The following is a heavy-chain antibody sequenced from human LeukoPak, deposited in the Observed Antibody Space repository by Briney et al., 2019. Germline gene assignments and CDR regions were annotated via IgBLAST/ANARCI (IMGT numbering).Heavy chain of an antibody. J-gene: IGHJ4*02. Sequence: PSETLSLTCAVYGGSFSGYYWSWIRQPPGKGLEWIGEINHSGSTNYNPSLKSRVTISVDTSKNQFSLKLSSVTAADTAVYYCARLGFWGWYFDYWGQGTLVTVSS. CDR2: INHSGST. CDR3: ARLGFWGWYFDY. D-gene: IGHD7-27*01. V-gene: IGHV4-34*01. CDR1: GGSFSGYY.